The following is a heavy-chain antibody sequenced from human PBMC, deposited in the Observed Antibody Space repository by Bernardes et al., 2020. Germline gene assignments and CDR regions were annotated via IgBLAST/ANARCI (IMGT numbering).Heavy chain of an antibody. V-gene: IGHV3-21*01. J-gene: IGHJ4*02. CDR3: ARDVVGHFDY. CDR2: ISTLSAYI. Sequence: GGSPRPSCAASGFSFSSHSMNWVRQAPGKGVEWVSSISTLSAYIYYADSVKGRFTISRDNAKNSLYLQMNSLRAEDTAVYYCARDVVGHFDYWGQGTLVTVSS. CDR1: GFSFSSHS. D-gene: IGHD1-26*01.